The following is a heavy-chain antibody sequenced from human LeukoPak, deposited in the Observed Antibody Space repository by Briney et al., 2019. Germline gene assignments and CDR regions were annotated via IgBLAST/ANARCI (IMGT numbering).Heavy chain of an antibody. V-gene: IGHV1-69*04. CDR2: IITILGIA. J-gene: IGHJ4*02. Sequence: SVKVSCKASGGTFSSYAISWVRQAPGQGLEWMGRIITILGIANYAQKFQGRVTITADKSTSTAYMELSSLRSEDTAVYYCARDPNHVLRFLEWLSPFDYWGQGTLVTVSS. D-gene: IGHD3-3*01. CDR3: ARDPNHVLRFLEWLSPFDY. CDR1: GGTFSSYA.